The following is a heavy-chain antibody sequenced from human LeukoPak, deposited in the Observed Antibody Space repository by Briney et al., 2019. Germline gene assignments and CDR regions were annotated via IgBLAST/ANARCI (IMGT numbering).Heavy chain of an antibody. CDR1: GGSISSSPYY. V-gene: IGHV4-39*07. J-gene: IGHJ5*02. CDR2: IYYSGTT. D-gene: IGHD3-16*02. Sequence: SETLSLTCTVSGGSISSSPYYWGWIRQPPGKGLEWIGSIYYSGTTHYNPSLESRVTMSLDTSKNQFSLKLSSVTAADTAVYYCARDENGYVWGSFRAWGQGTLVTVSS. CDR3: ARDENGYVWGSFRA.